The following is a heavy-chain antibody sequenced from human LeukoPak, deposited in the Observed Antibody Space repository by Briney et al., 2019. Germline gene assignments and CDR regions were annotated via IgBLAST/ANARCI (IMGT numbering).Heavy chain of an antibody. D-gene: IGHD2-15*01. Sequence: PGGSLRLSCAASGFTFSSYWMSWVRQAPGKGLEWVANIMQDGSEKYYVDSVKGRFTISRDNAKNSLYLQMNSLRAEDTAVYYCARAPRYCSGGSCRSWGQGTLVTVSS. CDR1: GFTFSSYW. CDR2: IMQDGSEK. J-gene: IGHJ4*02. V-gene: IGHV3-7*01. CDR3: ARAPRYCSGGSCRS.